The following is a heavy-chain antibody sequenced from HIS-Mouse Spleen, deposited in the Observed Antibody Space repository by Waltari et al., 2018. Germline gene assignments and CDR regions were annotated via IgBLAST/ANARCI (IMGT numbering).Heavy chain of an antibody. Sequence: QLQLQESGPELVKPSETLSLTCTVSGGSIRSSSYYWGWIRQPPGKGLEWIRSIYYSGSTYYNPSLKSRVTISVDTSKNQFSLKLSSVTAADTAVYYCAREIPYSSSWYDWYFDLWGRGTLVTVSS. D-gene: IGHD6-13*01. V-gene: IGHV4-39*07. CDR1: GGSIRSSSYY. CDR2: IYYSGST. J-gene: IGHJ2*01. CDR3: AREIPYSSSWYDWYFDL.